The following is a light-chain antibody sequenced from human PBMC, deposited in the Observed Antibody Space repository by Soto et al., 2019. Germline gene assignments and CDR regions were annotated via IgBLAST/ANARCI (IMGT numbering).Light chain of an antibody. Sequence: EIVLTQSPGTLSLSPGERATLSCRASQSVSSSYLAWYQQKPGQAPRLLIYGASSRATGIPDRFSGSGSGTDFTLSIIRLEPEDVAVYYCQQYGSSPRLTFGGGTKVEIK. CDR2: GAS. J-gene: IGKJ4*01. CDR3: QQYGSSPRLT. CDR1: QSVSSSY. V-gene: IGKV3-20*01.